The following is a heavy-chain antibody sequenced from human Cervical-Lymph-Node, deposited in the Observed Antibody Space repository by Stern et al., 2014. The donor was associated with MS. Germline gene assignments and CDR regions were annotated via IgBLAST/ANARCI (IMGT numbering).Heavy chain of an antibody. CDR1: GFTFSSYA. D-gene: IGHD2-15*01. J-gene: IGHJ4*02. V-gene: IGHV3-21*01. Sequence: EVQLVESGGGLVKPGGSLRLSCSASGFTFSSYAMNWVRQAPGQGLEWVSTITGSSRFIYYADSGKGRFSISRDNAKSSLYLEMNSLRAEDTAVYYCVRTPLQPGSRLWGQGNLVTVSS. CDR2: ITGSSRFI. CDR3: VRTPLQPGSRL.